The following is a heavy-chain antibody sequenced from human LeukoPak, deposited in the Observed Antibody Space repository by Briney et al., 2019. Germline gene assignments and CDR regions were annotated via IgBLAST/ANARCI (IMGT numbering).Heavy chain of an antibody. Sequence: PSQTLSLTCTVSGGSISSGNYYYSWIRQHPGKGLEWIGYIHYSGSTYYNPSLKTRVTMSVDTSKTQFSLNLSSVTAADTAVYYCARLRLPAPDYWGQGTLVTVSS. CDR2: IHYSGST. V-gene: IGHV4-31*03. CDR3: ARLRLPAPDY. D-gene: IGHD4-17*01. CDR1: GGSISSGNYY. J-gene: IGHJ4*02.